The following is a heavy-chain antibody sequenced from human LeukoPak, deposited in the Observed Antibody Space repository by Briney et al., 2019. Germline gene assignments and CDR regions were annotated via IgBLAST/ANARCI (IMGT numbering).Heavy chain of an antibody. J-gene: IGHJ4*02. CDR3: ENGYCSSTSCYVDY. CDR2: ISYDGSNK. CDR1: GFTFSSYG. Sequence: PGGSLRLSCAASGFTFSSYGMHWVRQAPGKGLEWVAVISYDGSNKYYADSVKGRFTISRDNSKNTLYLQMNSLRAEDTAVYSCENGYCSSTSCYVDYWGQGTLVTVSS. V-gene: IGHV3-30*18. D-gene: IGHD2-2*01.